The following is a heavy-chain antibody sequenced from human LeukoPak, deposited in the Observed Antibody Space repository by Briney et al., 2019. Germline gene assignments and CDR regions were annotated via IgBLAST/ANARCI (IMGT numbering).Heavy chain of an antibody. CDR1: GYTFTGYY. J-gene: IGHJ5*02. CDR3: ARDKDSSGWPNWFDP. D-gene: IGHD6-19*01. V-gene: IGHV1-2*02. Sequence: ASVKVSCKASGYTFTGYYMHWVRQAPGQGLEWMGWINPNSGGTNYAQKFQGRVTMTRDTSISTAYMELSRLRSDDTAVYYCARDKDSSGWPNWFDPWGQGTLVTVSS. CDR2: INPNSGGT.